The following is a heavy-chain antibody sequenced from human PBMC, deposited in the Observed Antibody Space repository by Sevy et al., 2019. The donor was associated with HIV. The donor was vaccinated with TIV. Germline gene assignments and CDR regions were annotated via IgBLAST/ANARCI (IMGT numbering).Heavy chain of an antibody. CDR3: ASLYSSSWYNAFDI. Sequence: GGSLRLSCAASGFTFSSYGMHWVRQAPGKGLEWVAVIWYDGSNKYYADSVKGRFTISRDNSKNTLLLQMNSLGAEDTAVYYCASLYSSSWYNAFDIWGQGTMVTVSS. V-gene: IGHV3-33*01. CDR2: IWYDGSNK. D-gene: IGHD6-13*01. CDR1: GFTFSSYG. J-gene: IGHJ3*02.